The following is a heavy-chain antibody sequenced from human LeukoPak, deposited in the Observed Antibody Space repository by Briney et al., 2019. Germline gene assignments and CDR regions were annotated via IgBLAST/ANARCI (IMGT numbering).Heavy chain of an antibody. CDR2: IYYSGST. D-gene: IGHD6-6*01. CDR1: GGSISSSSYY. V-gene: IGHV4-39*07. Sequence: SETLSLTCTVSGGSISSSSYYWGWIRQPPGKGLEWIGSIYYSGSTYYNPSLKSRVAISVDTSKNQFSLKLSSVTAADTAVYYCARGVPSDYWGQGTLVTVSS. J-gene: IGHJ4*02. CDR3: ARGVPSDY.